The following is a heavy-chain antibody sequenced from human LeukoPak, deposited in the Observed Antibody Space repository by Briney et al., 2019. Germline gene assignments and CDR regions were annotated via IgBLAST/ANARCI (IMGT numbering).Heavy chain of an antibody. J-gene: IGHJ6*02. Sequence: AGGSLRLSCAASGFTFSSYGMHWVRQAPGKGLEWVSYISSSSSYTNYADSVKGRFTISRDNAKNSLYLQMNSLRAEDTAVYYCARAPHYSNYGPYYYGMDVWGQGTTVTVSS. CDR3: ARAPHYSNYGPYYYGMDV. CDR2: ISSSSSYT. D-gene: IGHD4-11*01. V-gene: IGHV3-21*05. CDR1: GFTFSSYG.